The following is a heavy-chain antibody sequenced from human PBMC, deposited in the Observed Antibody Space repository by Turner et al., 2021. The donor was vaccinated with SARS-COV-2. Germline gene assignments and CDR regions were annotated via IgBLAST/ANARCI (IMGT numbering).Heavy chain of an antibody. D-gene: IGHD3-10*01. CDR3: AKDGAPFLLYFGEPTFYFDY. CDR1: GFTLSSYG. J-gene: IGHJ4*02. CDR2: ISYEGSNK. V-gene: IGHV3-30*18. Sequence: QVQLVESGGGVVQPGRSLRLSCAASGFTLSSYGMHWVRQAPGKGLEWVAVISYEGSNKYYADSVKGRFTISRDNSKNTLYLQMNSLRAEDTAVYYCAKDGAPFLLYFGEPTFYFDYWGQGTLVTVSS.